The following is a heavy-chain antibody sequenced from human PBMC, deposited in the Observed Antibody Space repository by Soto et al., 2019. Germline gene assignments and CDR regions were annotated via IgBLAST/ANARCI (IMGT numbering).Heavy chain of an antibody. CDR3: ARDGGLFDY. J-gene: IGHJ4*02. CDR2: IIPIFGTA. CDR1: GGSFNRHT. V-gene: IGHV1-69*01. Sequence: QVQLVQSGAEVRKPGSSVRVSCKASGGSFNRHTISWVRQAPGQGLEWMGGIIPIFGTANHAQKFQCRVTIIADQSTSTAYMELSSLRSEDTAVYYGARDGGLFDYWGQGTLVTVSS. D-gene: IGHD2-15*01.